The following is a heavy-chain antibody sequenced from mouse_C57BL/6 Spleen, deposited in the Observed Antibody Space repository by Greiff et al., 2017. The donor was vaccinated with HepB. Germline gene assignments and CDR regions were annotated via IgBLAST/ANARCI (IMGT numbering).Heavy chain of an antibody. V-gene: IGHV10-1*01. CDR3: VREGYYLDY. CDR2: IRSKSNNYAT. CDR1: GFSFNTYA. J-gene: IGHJ2*01. Sequence: EVQLVESGGGLVQPKGSLKLSCAASGFSFNTYAMNWVRQAPGKGLEWVARIRSKSNNYATYYAGSVKDRFTISRDDSESMLYLQMNNLKTEDTAMYYCVREGYYLDYWGQGTTLTVSS.